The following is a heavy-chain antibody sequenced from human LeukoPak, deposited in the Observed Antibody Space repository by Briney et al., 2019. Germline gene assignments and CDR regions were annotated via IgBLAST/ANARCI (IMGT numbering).Heavy chain of an antibody. CDR2: INHSGST. J-gene: IGHJ3*02. V-gene: IGHV4-34*01. D-gene: IGHD3-22*01. Sequence: SETLSLTCAVYAGSFSGYYWSWIRQPPGKGLEWIGEINHSGSTNYNPSLKSRVTISVDTSKNQFSLKLSSVTAADTAVYYCARYHYYDSTDAFDIWGQGAMVTVSS. CDR1: AGSFSGYY. CDR3: ARYHYYDSTDAFDI.